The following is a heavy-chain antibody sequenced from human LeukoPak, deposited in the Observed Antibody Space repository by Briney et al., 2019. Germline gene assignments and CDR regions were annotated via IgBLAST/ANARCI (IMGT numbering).Heavy chain of an antibody. V-gene: IGHV3-74*01. J-gene: IGHJ4*02. CDR1: GFTFSSYW. CDR3: ASPDVAWGTYSSGWNLA. Sequence: GGSLRLSCAASGFTFSSYWMHWVRQAPGKGLVWVSRINSDGSSTSYADSVKGRFTISRDNAKNTLYLQMNSLRAEDTAVYYCASPDVAWGTYSSGWNLAWGQGTPVTVFS. CDR2: INSDGSST. D-gene: IGHD6-19*01.